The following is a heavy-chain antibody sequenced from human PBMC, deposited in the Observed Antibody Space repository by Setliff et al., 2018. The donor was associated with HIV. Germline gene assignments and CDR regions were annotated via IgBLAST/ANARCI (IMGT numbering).Heavy chain of an antibody. Sequence: ASVKVSCKASGYTFTNYDMNWVRQAPGQGLEWMGITHPSGGSPNYAQKFQGRVTMTRDMSTSTVYMELSSLRSEDTAVYYCARDRRDGLYYHGMDVWGQGTTVTVSS. J-gene: IGHJ6*02. D-gene: IGHD5-12*01. CDR1: GYTFTNYD. CDR3: ARDRRDGLYYHGMDV. V-gene: IGHV1-46*01. CDR2: THPSGGSP.